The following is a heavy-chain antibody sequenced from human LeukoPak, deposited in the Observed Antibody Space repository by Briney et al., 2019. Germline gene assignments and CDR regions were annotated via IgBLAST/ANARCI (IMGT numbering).Heavy chain of an antibody. J-gene: IGHJ4*02. V-gene: IGHV1-46*01. D-gene: IGHD3-9*01. Sequence: ASVKVSCTASGYSFSTYYVHWVRQAPGQGLGWMGIINPSGGSTSYAQKFHGKVTLTTDTSTDTAYMEFSSLRSEDTAVYYCARGVRNDGALTGYSNYWGQGTLVSVSS. CDR1: GYSFSTYY. CDR2: INPSGGST. CDR3: ARGVRNDGALTGYSNY.